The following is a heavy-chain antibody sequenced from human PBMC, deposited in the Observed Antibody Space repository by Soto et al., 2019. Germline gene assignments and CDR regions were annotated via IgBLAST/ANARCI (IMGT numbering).Heavy chain of an antibody. V-gene: IGHV3-23*01. CDR3: AKDGYYDSSGYSYT. D-gene: IGHD3-22*01. Sequence: GGSLRLSCAASGFTFSSYAMSWVRQAPGKGLEWVSAISGSGGSTYYADSVKGRFTISRDNSKNTLYLQMNSLRAEDTAVYYCAKDGYYDSSGYSYTWGQGTLVTVSS. CDR2: ISGSGGST. CDR1: GFTFSSYA. J-gene: IGHJ4*02.